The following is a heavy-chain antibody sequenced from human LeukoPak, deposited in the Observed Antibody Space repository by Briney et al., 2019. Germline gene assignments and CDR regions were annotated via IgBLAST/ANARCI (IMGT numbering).Heavy chain of an antibody. CDR2: IRYDGSNK. CDR1: GFTFSSYG. CDR3: AKDSDYYDSSGTNWFDP. J-gene: IGHJ5*02. Sequence: GGSLRLSCAASGFTFSSYGMHWVRQAPGKGLEWVAFIRYDGSNKYYADSVKGRFTISRDNSKNTLYLQMNSLRAEDTAVYYCAKDSDYYDSSGTNWFDPWGQGTLVTVSS. V-gene: IGHV3-30*02. D-gene: IGHD3-22*01.